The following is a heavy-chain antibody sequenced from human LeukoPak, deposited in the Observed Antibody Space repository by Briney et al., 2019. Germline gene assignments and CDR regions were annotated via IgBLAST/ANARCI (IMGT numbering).Heavy chain of an antibody. Sequence: ASVKVSCKASGGTFSSYAISWVRQAPGQGLEWMGRIIPILGIANYAQKFQGRVTITADKSTSTAYMELSSLRSEDTAVYYCARRRGDLDLDYWGQGTLVTVSS. J-gene: IGHJ4*02. CDR1: GGTFSSYA. V-gene: IGHV1-69*04. CDR2: IIPILGIA. D-gene: IGHD3-10*01. CDR3: ARRRGDLDLDY.